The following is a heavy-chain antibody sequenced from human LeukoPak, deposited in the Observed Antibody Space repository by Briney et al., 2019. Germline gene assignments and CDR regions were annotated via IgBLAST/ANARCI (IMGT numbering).Heavy chain of an antibody. CDR2: ISGSGGST. V-gene: IGHV3-23*01. D-gene: IGHD5-18*01. Sequence: GGSLRLSCAASGFTFSSYAMSWARQAPGKGLEWVSAISGSGGSTYYADSVKGRFTISRDNSKNTLYLQMNSLRAEDTAVYYCAPGGLWTNFDYWGQGTLVTVSS. J-gene: IGHJ4*02. CDR3: APGGLWTNFDY. CDR1: GFTFSSYA.